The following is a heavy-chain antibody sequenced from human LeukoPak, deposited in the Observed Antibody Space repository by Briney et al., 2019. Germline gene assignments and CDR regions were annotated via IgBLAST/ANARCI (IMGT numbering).Heavy chain of an antibody. J-gene: IGHJ6*03. CDR2: IYYSGST. CDR3: ASGCYYTYYYYMDV. Sequence: PSETLSLTCTVSGGSISSYYWSWIRQPPGKGLEWIGYIYYSGSTNYNPSLKSRVTISVDTSKNQFSLKLSSVTAADTAVYYCASGCYYTYYYYMDVWGKGTTVTISS. V-gene: IGHV4-59*01. D-gene: IGHD3-22*01. CDR1: GGSISSYY.